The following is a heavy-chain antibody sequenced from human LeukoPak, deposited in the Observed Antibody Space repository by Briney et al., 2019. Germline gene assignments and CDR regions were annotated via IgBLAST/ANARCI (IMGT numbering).Heavy chain of an antibody. V-gene: IGHV3-74*01. CDR3: SRSRSGWREL. J-gene: IGHJ4*02. D-gene: IGHD3-3*01. CDR2: INEWGRRT. Sequence: PGGALRLSRAGSGFTFHKYWVQWVRPAPRKGLVGVSRINEWGRRTDFPPLLQGPFTLSRNNAKNTLYLQMNSLSPRDNALYFCSRSRSGWRELWGQGTLVTVSS. CDR1: GFTFHKYW.